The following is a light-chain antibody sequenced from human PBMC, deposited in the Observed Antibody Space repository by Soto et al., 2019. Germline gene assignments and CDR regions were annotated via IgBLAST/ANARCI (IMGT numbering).Light chain of an antibody. CDR2: AAS. Sequence: DLQMTQSPSSLSASIGDRVTITCRASQDISDYLGWFQQKPGKAPKSLIYAASTLQNGVPSNFSGRGSGTEFTLTIDGLQPADFATYFCLQYHSYPYTFGQGTKVEIK. V-gene: IGKV1-16*02. J-gene: IGKJ2*01. CDR1: QDISDY. CDR3: LQYHSYPYT.